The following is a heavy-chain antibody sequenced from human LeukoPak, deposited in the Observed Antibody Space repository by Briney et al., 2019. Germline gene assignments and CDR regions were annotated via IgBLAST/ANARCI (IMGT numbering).Heavy chain of an antibody. V-gene: IGHV3-66*01. J-gene: IGHJ4*02. D-gene: IGHD1-26*01. CDR1: GFTVSTFY. CDR2: HYSGENT. CDR3: ARGVGAYDY. Sequence: PGGSLRLSCAASGFTVSTFYMSWVRQAPGKGLEWVSVHYSGENTNYADSVKGRFTISRDNAKNSLYLQMNSLRAEDTAVYYCARGVGAYDYWGQGTLVTVSS.